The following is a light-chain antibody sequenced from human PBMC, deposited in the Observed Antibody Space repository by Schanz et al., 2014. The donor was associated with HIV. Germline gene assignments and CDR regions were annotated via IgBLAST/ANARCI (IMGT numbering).Light chain of an antibody. CDR3: QQYNDYPLT. J-gene: IGKJ3*01. Sequence: EIVLTQSPATLSLSPGERATLSCRASQTVSSSLAWYQQKPGQAPRLLIYDASNRATGIPARFSGSGSGTDFTLTISSLQPDDFATYYCQQYNDYPLTFGPGTKVDV. CDR1: QTVSSS. V-gene: IGKV3-11*01. CDR2: DAS.